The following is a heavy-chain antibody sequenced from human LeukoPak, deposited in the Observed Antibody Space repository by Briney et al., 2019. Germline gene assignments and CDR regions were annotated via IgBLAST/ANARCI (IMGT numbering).Heavy chain of an antibody. Sequence: GESLKISCKGSGYSFTSYWIGWVRQMPGKGLEWMGIIYPGDSDTRYSPSFRGQVTISADKSISTAYLQWSSLKASDTAMYYCASARDYYDSSGYFDYWGQGTLVTVSS. V-gene: IGHV5-51*01. CDR3: ASARDYYDSSGYFDY. CDR1: GYSFTSYW. CDR2: IYPGDSDT. D-gene: IGHD3-22*01. J-gene: IGHJ4*02.